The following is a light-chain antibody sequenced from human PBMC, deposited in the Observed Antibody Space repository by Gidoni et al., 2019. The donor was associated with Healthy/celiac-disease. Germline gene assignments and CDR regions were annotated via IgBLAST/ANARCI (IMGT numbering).Light chain of an antibody. Sequence: QSVLTQPPSVSAAPGQRVTISCTGSSPNIGAGYDVHWYQQLPGTAPKLLIYGNSNRPSGVPDRFSGSKSGTSASLAITGLQAEDEADYYCQSYDSSLSGFYVFGTGTKVTVL. J-gene: IGLJ1*01. CDR2: GNS. CDR1: SPNIGAGYD. CDR3: QSYDSSLSGFYV. V-gene: IGLV1-40*01.